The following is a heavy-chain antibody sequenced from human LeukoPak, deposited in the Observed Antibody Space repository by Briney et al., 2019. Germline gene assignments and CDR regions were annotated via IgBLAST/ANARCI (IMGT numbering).Heavy chain of an antibody. V-gene: IGHV4-34*01. CDR3: ARGGSDIVVVVAATANWFDP. D-gene: IGHD2-15*01. CDR2: INHSGST. CDR1: GGSFSGYY. J-gene: IGHJ5*02. Sequence: PSETLSLTCAVYGGSFSGYYWSWIRQPPGKGLEWIGEINHSGSTNYNPSLKSRATISVDTSKIQFSLKLSSVTAADTAVYYCARGGSDIVVVVAATANWFDPWGQGTLVTVSS.